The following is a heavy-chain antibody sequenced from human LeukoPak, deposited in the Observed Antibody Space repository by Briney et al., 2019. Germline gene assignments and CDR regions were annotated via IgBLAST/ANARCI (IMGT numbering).Heavy chain of an antibody. CDR2: IYPSGNI. Sequence: GGSLRLSCAASGFSFNTYAMSWVRQAPGKGLEWVSLIYPSGNIYYADSVKGRFTISRDNSKNTLFLQMNSLRAEDTAIYYCARTFVGGDGYKVGYFDYWGQGTLVTVSS. J-gene: IGHJ4*02. CDR3: ARTFVGGDGYKVGYFDY. V-gene: IGHV3-53*01. D-gene: IGHD5-24*01. CDR1: GFSFNTYA.